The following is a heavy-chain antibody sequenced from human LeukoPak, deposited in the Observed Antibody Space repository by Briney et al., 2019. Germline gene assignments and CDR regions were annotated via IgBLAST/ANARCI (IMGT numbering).Heavy chain of an antibody. J-gene: IGHJ4*02. V-gene: IGHV4-59*01. D-gene: IGHD6-13*01. CDR2: IYYSGST. CDR1: DGSISSYY. Sequence: SETLSLTCTVSDGSISSYYWNWIRQSPGRGLEWIGYIYYSGSTNYNPSLKSRVTISVDTSKNQFSLKLSSVTAADTAVYYCAARAATALDYWGQGTLVTVSS. CDR3: AARAATALDY.